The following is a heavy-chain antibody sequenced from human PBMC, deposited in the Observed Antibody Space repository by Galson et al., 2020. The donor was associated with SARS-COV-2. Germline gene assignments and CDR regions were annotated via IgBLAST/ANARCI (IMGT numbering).Heavy chain of an antibody. CDR2: TNPNSGGT. CDR1: GYTFTGYY. CDR3: ARGGYCSSTSCSTGAFDI. Sequence: ASVKVSCKASGYTFTGYYMHWVRQAPGQGLEWMGWTNPNSGGTNYAQKFQGRVTMTRDTSISTAYMELSRLRSDDTAVYYCARGGYCSSTSCSTGAFDIWGQGTMVTVSS. J-gene: IGHJ3*02. V-gene: IGHV1-2*02. D-gene: IGHD2-2*03.